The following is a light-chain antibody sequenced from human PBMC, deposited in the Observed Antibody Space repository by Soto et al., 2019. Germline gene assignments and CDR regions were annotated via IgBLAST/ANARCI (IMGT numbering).Light chain of an antibody. J-gene: IGLJ3*02. Sequence: QSALAQPPSASGSPGQSVTISCTGSGSDIGAYNFVSWYQQHPGKAPKLMIFGVTERPSGVPDRCSGSKSCNTASLTVSGLQADDEAVYYCYSYAGRNIWVFGGGTKLTVL. V-gene: IGLV2-8*01. CDR1: GSDIGAYNF. CDR2: GVT. CDR3: YSYAGRNIWV.